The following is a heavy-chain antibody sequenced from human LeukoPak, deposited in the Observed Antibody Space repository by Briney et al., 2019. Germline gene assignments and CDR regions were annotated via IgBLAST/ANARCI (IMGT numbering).Heavy chain of an antibody. Sequence: GASVKVSCKASGYTFTGYYMHWVRQAPGQGLEWMGWINPNSGGTNYAQKFQGRVTMTRDTSISTAYMELSRLRSDDTAVYYCARTEYCSGTSCYKYWFDPWGQGTLVTVSS. CDR2: INPNSGGT. J-gene: IGHJ5*02. D-gene: IGHD2-2*02. CDR3: ARTEYCSGTSCYKYWFDP. V-gene: IGHV1-2*02. CDR1: GYTFTGYY.